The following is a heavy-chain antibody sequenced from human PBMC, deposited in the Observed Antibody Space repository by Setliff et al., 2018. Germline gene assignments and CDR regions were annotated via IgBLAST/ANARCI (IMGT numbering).Heavy chain of an antibody. J-gene: IGHJ2*01. D-gene: IGHD1-26*01. CDR1: GFTFSNYY. CDR2: IHDSGNPT. V-gene: IGHV3-11*04. CDR3: ARDPPWELRYFDL. Sequence: NPGGSLRLSCAASGFTFSNYYMTWIRQAPGKGLEWISYIHDSGNPTYYADSVKGRFTVSRDNAKNSLYLQMNSLRAEDTAVYYCARDPPWELRYFDLWGRGTLVTVSS.